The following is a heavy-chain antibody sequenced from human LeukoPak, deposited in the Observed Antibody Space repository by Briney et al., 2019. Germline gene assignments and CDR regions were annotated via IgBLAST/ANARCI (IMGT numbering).Heavy chain of an antibody. CDR2: IYTSGST. V-gene: IGHV4-61*02. CDR3: ARDLRITARPPTYYYYYYMDV. Sequence: SETLSLTCTVSGGSISSGSYHWSWIRQPAGKGLEWIGRIYTSGSTSYNPSLTSRVTISVDTSKNQFSLKLYSVTAADAAVYFCARDLRITARPPTYYYYYYMDVWGKGTTVTVSS. J-gene: IGHJ6*03. D-gene: IGHD6-6*01. CDR1: GGSISSGSYH.